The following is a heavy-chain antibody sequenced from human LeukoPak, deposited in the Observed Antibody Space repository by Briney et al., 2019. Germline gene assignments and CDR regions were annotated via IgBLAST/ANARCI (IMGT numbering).Heavy chain of an antibody. J-gene: IGHJ5*02. V-gene: IGHV4-59*02. D-gene: IGHD3-10*01. CDR3: ARGFGDWGLSWFDP. Sequence: SETLSLTCTVSGDSVTSYYWNWIRQPPGKGPEWIGYIHHSGSTNNNPSLRSRVTISVDTSKNQFSLKLTSVTAADTAVYYCARGFGDWGLSWFDPWGQGTLVTVSS. CDR2: IHHSGST. CDR1: GDSVTSYY.